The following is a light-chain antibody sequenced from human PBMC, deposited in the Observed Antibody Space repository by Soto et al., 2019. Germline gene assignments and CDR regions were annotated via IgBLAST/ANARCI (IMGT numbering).Light chain of an antibody. CDR3: QQYGSSPTWT. V-gene: IGKV3-20*01. CDR1: QSVSSSY. CDR2: GAS. Sequence: EIVLTQSPGTLSLSPRERATLSCRASQSVSSSYLAWYQQKPGQAPRLLIYGASSRAAGIPDRFSGSGSGTDFSLTISRLEPEDFAVYYCQQYGSSPTWTFGPGTKVEIK. J-gene: IGKJ1*01.